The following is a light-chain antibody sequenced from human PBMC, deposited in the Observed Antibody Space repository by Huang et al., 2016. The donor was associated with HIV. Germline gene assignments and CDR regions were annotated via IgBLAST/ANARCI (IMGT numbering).Light chain of an antibody. CDR2: GAS. J-gene: IGKJ2*01. CDR1: QSISGL. Sequence: DIQMTQSPSSLSASVGDRVTITCRASQSISGLLSWYQQKPGKAPKLLIYGASSLQTGVPSRFSGSGSGTDFTLTISSLQPEDFATYYCLQTFSSPTFGQGTKLEIK. CDR3: LQTFSSPT. V-gene: IGKV1-39*01.